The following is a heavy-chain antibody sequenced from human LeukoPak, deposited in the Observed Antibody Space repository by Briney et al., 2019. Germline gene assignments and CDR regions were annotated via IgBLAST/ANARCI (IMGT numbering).Heavy chain of an antibody. D-gene: IGHD2-8*01. J-gene: IGHJ4*02. CDR2: IKSKNYGGTP. CDR1: GFTFSSAW. CDR3: ATDGVAISHTFDY. V-gene: IGHV3-15*01. Sequence: GGSLRLSCAASGFTFSSAWMSWVRLAPGKGLEWVGRIKSKNYGGTPDYAAPVQGRFTISRDDSRNTIYLQMNSLKTEDTAVYYGATDGVAISHTFDYWGQGTLVTVSS.